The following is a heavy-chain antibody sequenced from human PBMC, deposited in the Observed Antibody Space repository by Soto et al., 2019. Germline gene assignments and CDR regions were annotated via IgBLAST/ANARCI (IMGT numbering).Heavy chain of an antibody. D-gene: IGHD3-10*01. CDR2: ISASSRST. Sequence: PGGSLRLSCAASDFTFGDFAMSWVRQAPGKGLEWVASISASSRSTYYADSVRGRCSISRDKSKNTLVLQMKILTAADTALYFCAKNYYESGSYYLFDAWGQGTQVTVSS. CDR1: DFTFGDFA. V-gene: IGHV3-23*01. J-gene: IGHJ5*02. CDR3: AKNYYESGSYYLFDA.